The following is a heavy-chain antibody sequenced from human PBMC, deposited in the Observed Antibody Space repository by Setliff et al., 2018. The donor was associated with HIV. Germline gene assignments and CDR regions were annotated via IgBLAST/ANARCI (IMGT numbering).Heavy chain of an antibody. CDR3: ARGRDKYGPIDY. CDR2: IYYSGST. J-gene: IGHJ4*02. V-gene: IGHV4-59*11. Sequence: SETLSLTCTVSGDSISSHYWSWIRQPPGKGLELIGYIYYSGSTSYNPSLKSRVTVLVDTSKNQVSLKLRSVTAADTAVYYCARGRDKYGPIDYWGQGTLVTVSS. D-gene: IGHD3-10*01. CDR1: GDSISSHY.